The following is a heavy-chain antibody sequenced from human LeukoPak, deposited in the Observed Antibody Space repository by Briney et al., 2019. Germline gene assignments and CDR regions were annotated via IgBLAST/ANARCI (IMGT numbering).Heavy chain of an antibody. CDR2: IYSSDTT. Sequence: GGSLRLSCAASGFTFSGYAMNWVRQAPGKGLEWVSHIYSSDTTYADSVKGRFTISRDNAKNSLYLQMNSLRDEDTAVYYCARDLHSAFDIWGQGTMVTASS. V-gene: IGHV3-48*02. J-gene: IGHJ3*02. CDR3: ARDLHSAFDI. D-gene: IGHD2-21*01. CDR1: GFTFSGYA.